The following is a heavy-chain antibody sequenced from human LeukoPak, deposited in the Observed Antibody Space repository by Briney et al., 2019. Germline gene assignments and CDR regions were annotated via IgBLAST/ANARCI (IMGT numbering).Heavy chain of an antibody. Sequence: ASVKASCKASGYTFTKSYMHWVRQAPGQGLEWMGWINPNSGGTNYAQKFQGRVTMTRDTSISTAYMELSRLRSDDTAVYYCARAHKAWDFWSGYYSGYFDYWGQGTLVTVSS. CDR1: GYTFTKSY. D-gene: IGHD3-3*01. CDR2: INPNSGGT. CDR3: ARAHKAWDFWSGYYSGYFDY. V-gene: IGHV1-2*02. J-gene: IGHJ4*02.